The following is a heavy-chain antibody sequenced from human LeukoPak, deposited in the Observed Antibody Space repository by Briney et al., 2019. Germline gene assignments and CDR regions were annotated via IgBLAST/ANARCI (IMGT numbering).Heavy chain of an antibody. J-gene: IGHJ6*02. Sequence: SVKVSCKASGGTFSSYAISWVRQAPGQGLEWMGGIIPIFGTANYAQKFQGRVTITADESTSTAYMELSSLRSEDTAVYYCAGTVVAATPGHDYYYGMDVWGQGTTVTVSS. CDR3: AGTVVAATPGHDYYYGMDV. CDR2: IIPIFGTA. D-gene: IGHD2-15*01. CDR1: GGTFSSYA. V-gene: IGHV1-69*01.